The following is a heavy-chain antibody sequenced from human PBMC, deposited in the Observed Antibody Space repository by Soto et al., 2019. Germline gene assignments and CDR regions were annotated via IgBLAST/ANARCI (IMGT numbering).Heavy chain of an antibody. CDR1: GFTFSSYA. V-gene: IGHV3-23*01. J-gene: IGHJ4*02. CDR2: ISGSGGST. CDR3: AKASIVVVPAASDY. D-gene: IGHD2-2*01. Sequence: PGGSLRLSCAASGFTFSSYAMSWVRQAPGKGLEWVSAISGSGGSTYYADSVKGRFTISGDNSKNTLYLQMNSLRAEDTAVYYCAKASIVVVPAASDYWGQGTLVTVSS.